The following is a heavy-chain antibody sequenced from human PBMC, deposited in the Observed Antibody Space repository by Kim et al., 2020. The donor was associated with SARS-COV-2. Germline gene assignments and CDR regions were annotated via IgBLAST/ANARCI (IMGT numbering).Heavy chain of an antibody. CDR1: GYSFTNYA. D-gene: IGHD2-15*01. V-gene: IGHV7-4-1*01. CDR2: IDTETGDP. Sequence: ASVKVSCKASGYSFTNYAINWVRQAPGQGLEWMGWIDTETGDPTYARGFTGRFVFSLDTSVSTAYLQIGSLKAEDTAVYYCSRGRTSDIVIGFDHWGQGT. CDR3: SRGRTSDIVIGFDH. J-gene: IGHJ5*02.